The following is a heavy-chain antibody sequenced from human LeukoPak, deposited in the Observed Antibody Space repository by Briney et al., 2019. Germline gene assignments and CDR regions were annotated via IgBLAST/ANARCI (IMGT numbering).Heavy chain of an antibody. CDR1: GGSISSSSYY. CDR2: IYYSGST. D-gene: IGHD3-10*01. CDR3: ARLRLTTVRGVLYYYYYMDV. J-gene: IGHJ6*03. V-gene: IGHV4-39*01. Sequence: SETLSLTCTVSGGSISSSSYYWGWIRQPPGKGLEWIGSIYYSGSTYYNPSLKSRVTISVDTSKNQFSLKLSSVTAADTAVYYCARLRLTTVRGVLYYYYYMDVWGKGTTVTISS.